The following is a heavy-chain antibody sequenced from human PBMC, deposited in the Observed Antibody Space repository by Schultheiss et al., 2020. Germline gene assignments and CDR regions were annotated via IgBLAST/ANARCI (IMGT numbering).Heavy chain of an antibody. CDR3: ARGVYYFDY. CDR1: GFTFSDHY. Sequence: GGSLRLSCAASGFTFSDHYMDWVRQAPGKGLEWVGRIKRKSNGGTTDYAAPVKGRFTISRDDSKNTLYLQMNSLRTEDTAVYYCARGVYYFDYWGQGTLVTVSS. CDR2: IKRKSNGGTT. J-gene: IGHJ4*02. V-gene: IGHV3-15*01.